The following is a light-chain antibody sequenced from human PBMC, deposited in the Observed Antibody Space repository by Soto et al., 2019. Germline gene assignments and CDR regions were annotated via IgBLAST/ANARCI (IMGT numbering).Light chain of an antibody. CDR3: QQYEGLPYT. CDR1: QDIGNY. Sequence: DIQMTQSPSSLSASIGDRVTMTCQASQDIGNYLNWFQQRPGRAPKLLISEASHLQPGLPSRFSGRHSGADCTRTISNLLPKDVATYYCQQYEGLPYTFGRGTKLEIK. CDR2: EAS. V-gene: IGKV1-33*01. J-gene: IGKJ2*01.